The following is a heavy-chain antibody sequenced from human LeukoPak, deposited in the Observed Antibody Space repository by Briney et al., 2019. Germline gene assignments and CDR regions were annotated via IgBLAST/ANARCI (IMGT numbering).Heavy chain of an antibody. Sequence: GGSLRLSCAVSGFTFSDHYMDWVRQAPGKGLGWVGRSRNRANSYTTDYAASVKGRFTISRDDSKSTLYLQMNSLETEDTAVYYCSRDATGDHWGQGTLVSVSS. CDR2: SRNRANSYTT. CDR1: GFTFSDHY. J-gene: IGHJ4*02. V-gene: IGHV3-72*01. CDR3: SRDATGDH.